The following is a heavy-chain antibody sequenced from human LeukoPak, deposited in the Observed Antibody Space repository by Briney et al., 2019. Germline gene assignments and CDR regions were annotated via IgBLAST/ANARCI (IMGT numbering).Heavy chain of an antibody. CDR1: GFIFSSYW. Sequence: PGGSLRLSCAASGFIFSSYWMSWVRQAPGKGLEWVANIKQDGSEKYYVDSVKGRFTISRDNAKNSLYLQMNSLRAEDTAVYYCARVTTYYYDSSGYSRYYYYYMDVWGKGTTVTVSS. J-gene: IGHJ6*03. CDR3: ARVTTYYYDSSGYSRYYYYYMDV. D-gene: IGHD3-22*01. CDR2: IKQDGSEK. V-gene: IGHV3-7*01.